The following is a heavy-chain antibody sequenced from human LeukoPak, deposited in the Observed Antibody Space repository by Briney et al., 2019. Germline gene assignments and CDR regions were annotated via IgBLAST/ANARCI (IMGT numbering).Heavy chain of an antibody. J-gene: IGHJ3*02. D-gene: IGHD6-19*01. V-gene: IGHV4-34*01. CDR1: GGSFSGYY. Sequence: SETLSLTCAVYGGSFSGYYWSWIRQPPGKGLEWIGEINHSGSTNYNTSLKSRVTISVDTSKNQFSLKLSSVTAADTAVYYCASLVRAVAGSNDAFDIWGQGTMVTVSS. CDR3: ASLVRAVAGSNDAFDI. CDR2: INHSGST.